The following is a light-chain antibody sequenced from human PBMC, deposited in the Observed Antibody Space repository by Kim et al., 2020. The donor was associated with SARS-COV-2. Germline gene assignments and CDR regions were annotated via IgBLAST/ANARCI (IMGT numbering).Light chain of an antibody. V-gene: IGLV1-40*02. CDR2: GNN. J-gene: IGLJ3*02. Sequence: QSVVTQPPSVSGAPGQRVSISCSGGSSNIGAGHDVHWYQQLPGTAPKPLIFGNNNRPSGVPDRFSGSKPGTSASLAVPGPQREDEADYYCQSYDNTRGGMCGGGTQLTVL. CDR3: QSYDNTRGGM. CDR1: SSNIGAGHD.